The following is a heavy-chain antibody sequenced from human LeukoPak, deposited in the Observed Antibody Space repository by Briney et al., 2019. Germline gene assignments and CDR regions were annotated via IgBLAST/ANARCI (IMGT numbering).Heavy chain of an antibody. Sequence: ASVKVSCKASGYTFTSYDINWVRQAPGQGLEWMGWMNPNSGNTGYAQKFQGRVTMTRNTSISTAYMELSSLRSEDTVVYYCARSYCSGGSCYIISAFDIWGQGTMVTVSS. J-gene: IGHJ3*02. CDR1: GYTFTSYD. V-gene: IGHV1-8*01. CDR2: MNPNSGNT. D-gene: IGHD2-15*01. CDR3: ARSYCSGGSCYIISAFDI.